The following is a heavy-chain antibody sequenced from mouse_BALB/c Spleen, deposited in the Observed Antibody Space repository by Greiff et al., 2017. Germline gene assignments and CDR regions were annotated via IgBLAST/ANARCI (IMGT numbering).Heavy chain of an antibody. D-gene: IGHD1-1*02. CDR2: IDPSDSET. V-gene: IGHV1-69*02. Sequence: QVQLQQPGAELVKPGAPVKLSCKASGYTFTSYWMNWVKQRPGRGLEWIGRIDPSDSETHYNQKFKDKATLTVDKSSSTAYIQLSSLTSEDSAVYYCARYYYDGYIDYWGQGTTLTVSS. CDR3: ARYYYDGYIDY. CDR1: GYTFTSYW. J-gene: IGHJ2*01.